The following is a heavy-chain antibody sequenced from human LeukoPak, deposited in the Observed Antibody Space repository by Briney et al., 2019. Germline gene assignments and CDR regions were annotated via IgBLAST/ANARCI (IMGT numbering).Heavy chain of an antibody. D-gene: IGHD4-17*01. CDR3: AREQSSTVTTYFDY. CDR1: GFTVSSNY. V-gene: IGHV3-53*01. CDR2: IYSGGST. J-gene: IGHJ4*02. Sequence: GGSLRLSCAASGFTVSSNYMSWVRQAPGKGLEWVSVIYSGGSTYYADSVKGRFTISRDNSKNRLYLQMNSLRAEDTAVYYCAREQSSTVTTYFDYWGQGTLVTVSS.